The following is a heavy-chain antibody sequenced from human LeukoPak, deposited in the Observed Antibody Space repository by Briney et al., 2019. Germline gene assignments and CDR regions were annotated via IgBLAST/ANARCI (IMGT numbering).Heavy chain of an antibody. D-gene: IGHD6-13*01. J-gene: IGHJ4*02. CDR1: GFTFSSYA. CDR2: IWYDGSNK. CDR3: ARDLEAAAGIGY. V-gene: IGHV3-33*08. Sequence: PGGSLRLSCAASGFTFSSYAMHWVRQAPGKGLEWVAVIWYDGSNKYYADSVKGRFTISRDNSKNTLYLQMDSLRAEDTAVYYCARDLEAAAGIGYWGQGILVTVSS.